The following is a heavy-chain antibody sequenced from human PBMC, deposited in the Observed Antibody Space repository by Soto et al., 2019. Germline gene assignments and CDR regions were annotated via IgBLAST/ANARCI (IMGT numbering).Heavy chain of an antibody. D-gene: IGHD3-10*01. V-gene: IGHV3-9*01. J-gene: IGHJ4*02. CDR3: AKAYGSGRGTYFDY. Sequence: LRLSFAASGFTFDDYAMHWVRQAPGKGLEWVSGISWNSGSIGYADSVKGRFTISRDNAKNSLYLQMNSLRAEDTALYYCAKAYGSGRGTYFDYWGQGTLVTVS. CDR1: GFTFDDYA. CDR2: ISWNSGSI.